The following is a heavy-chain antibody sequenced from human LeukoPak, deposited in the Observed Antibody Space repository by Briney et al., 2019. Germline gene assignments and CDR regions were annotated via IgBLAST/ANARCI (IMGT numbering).Heavy chain of an antibody. CDR2: INTNTGNP. Sequence: ASVKVSCKASGYTFTTYAINWVRQAPGQGLEWMGWINTNTGNPTYAQGFTGRFVFSLDTSVSTAYLQISSLKAEDTAIYYCARAFSSSWNDAFDIWGQGTMVTVSS. CDR1: GYTFTTYA. J-gene: IGHJ3*02. V-gene: IGHV7-4-1*02. D-gene: IGHD6-13*01. CDR3: ARAFSSSWNDAFDI.